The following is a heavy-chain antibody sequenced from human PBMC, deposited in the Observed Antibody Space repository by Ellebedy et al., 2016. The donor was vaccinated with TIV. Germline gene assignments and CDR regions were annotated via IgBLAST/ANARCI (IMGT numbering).Heavy chain of an antibody. CDR1: GGTFSSYA. J-gene: IGHJ6*02. D-gene: IGHD2-2*01. Sequence: SVKVSCXASGGTFSSYAISWVRQAPGQGLEWMGGIIPIFGTANYAQKFQGRVTITADESTSTAYMELSSLRSEDTAVYYCARSRDIVVVPAAREYYYYYYGMDVWGQGTTVTVSS. CDR3: ARSRDIVVVPAAREYYYYYYGMDV. CDR2: IIPIFGTA. V-gene: IGHV1-69*13.